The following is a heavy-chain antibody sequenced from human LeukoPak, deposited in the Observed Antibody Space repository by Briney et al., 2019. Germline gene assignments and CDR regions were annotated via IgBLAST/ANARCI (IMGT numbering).Heavy chain of an antibody. CDR2: INPNSGGT. J-gene: IGHJ4*02. Sequence: GASVRVSCKASGYTFTGYYMHWVRQTPGQGLEWMGWINPNSGGTNYAQKFQGRVTMTRDTSISTAYMELSRLRSDDTAVYYCARVTWELEFDYWGQGTLVTVSS. CDR1: GYTFTGYY. V-gene: IGHV1-2*02. CDR3: ARVTWELEFDY. D-gene: IGHD1-26*01.